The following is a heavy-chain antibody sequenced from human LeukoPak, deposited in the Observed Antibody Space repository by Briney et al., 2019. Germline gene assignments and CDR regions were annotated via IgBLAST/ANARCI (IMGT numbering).Heavy chain of an antibody. D-gene: IGHD3-3*01. CDR2: ISAYNGNT. CDR3: ARWGTIFGVVIKGGDY. V-gene: IGHV1-18*01. Sequence: ASVKVSCKASGYTFTSYGISWVRQAPGQGLEWMGWISAYNGNTNYARKLQGRVTMTTDTSTSTAYMELRSLRSDDTAVYYCARWGTIFGVVIKGGDYWGQGTLVTVSS. J-gene: IGHJ4*02. CDR1: GYTFTSYG.